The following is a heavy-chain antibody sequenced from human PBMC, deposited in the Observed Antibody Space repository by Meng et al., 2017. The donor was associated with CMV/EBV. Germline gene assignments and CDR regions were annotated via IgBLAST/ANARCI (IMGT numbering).Heavy chain of an antibody. Sequence: HAQLQEWCPALVNPSETLSLTCTVSGGYISSYYWSWIRQPAGKGLEWIGRIYTSGSTNYNPSLKSRVTMSVDTSKNQFSLKLSSVTAADTAVYYCARDSSGWYPHFDYWGQGTLVTVSS. CDR2: IYTSGST. CDR1: GGYISSYY. D-gene: IGHD6-19*01. V-gene: IGHV4-4*07. J-gene: IGHJ4*02. CDR3: ARDSSGWYPHFDY.